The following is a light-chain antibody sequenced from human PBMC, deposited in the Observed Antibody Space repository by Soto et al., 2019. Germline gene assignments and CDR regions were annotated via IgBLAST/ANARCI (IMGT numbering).Light chain of an antibody. CDR3: CSFTTTTWV. J-gene: IGLJ3*02. CDR2: EVS. V-gene: IGLV2-14*01. CDR1: SSDIGGYNW. Sequence: QSALAQPASVSGSPGQSITISCTGTSSDIGGYNWVSWYQQHPGKAPKLIIFEVSYRPSGVSNRFYGSKSGNTASLTISGLQAEDEADYYCCSFTTTTWVFGGGTKVTVL.